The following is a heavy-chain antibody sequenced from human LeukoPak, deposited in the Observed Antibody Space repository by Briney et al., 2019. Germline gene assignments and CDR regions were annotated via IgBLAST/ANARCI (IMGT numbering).Heavy chain of an antibody. CDR1: GFTFSNYA. CDR3: ARGPSGYHNT. Sequence: PGRSLRLSCAASGFTFSNYAIHWVRQAPGKGLEWVAVISYDGSNKYYADSVKGRFTISRDSSKNTLSLQMNSLRVEDTAVYYCARGPSGYHNTGGQGTLVTVSS. CDR2: ISYDGSNK. J-gene: IGHJ4*02. V-gene: IGHV3-30*04. D-gene: IGHD5-12*01.